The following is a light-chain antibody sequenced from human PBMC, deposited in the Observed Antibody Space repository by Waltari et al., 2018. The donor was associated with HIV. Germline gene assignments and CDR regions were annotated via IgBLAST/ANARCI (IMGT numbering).Light chain of an antibody. CDR3: SSYAGSSSFV. J-gene: IGLJ1*01. V-gene: IGLV2-8*01. CDR1: SNDVGGYNY. Sequence: QSALTQPPSASGSPGQSVTISCTGTSNDVGGYNYVSWYQQHPGKAPKLMIYDVNRLPAGVPDRFSGSKSGNTASLTVSGLQAEDEADYFCSSYAGSSSFVFGTGTKVTVL. CDR2: DVN.